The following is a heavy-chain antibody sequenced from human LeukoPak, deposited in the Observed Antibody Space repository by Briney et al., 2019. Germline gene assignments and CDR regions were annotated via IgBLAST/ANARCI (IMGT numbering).Heavy chain of an antibody. CDR3: ARHGNHYGSGSYPYYFDY. D-gene: IGHD3-10*01. J-gene: IGHJ4*02. CDR1: GFTFSSYE. V-gene: IGHV3-48*03. CDR2: IGSSGFTI. Sequence: PGGSLRLSCAASGFTFSSYEMNWVRQAPGKGQEWVSYIGSSGFTIYYADSVTGRFTISRDNAKNSLYLQMNSLRAEDTAVYYCARHGNHYGSGSYPYYFDYWGQGTLVTVSS.